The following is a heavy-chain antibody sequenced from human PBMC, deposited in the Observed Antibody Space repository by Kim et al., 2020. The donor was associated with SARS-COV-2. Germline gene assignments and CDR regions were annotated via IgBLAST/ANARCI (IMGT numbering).Heavy chain of an antibody. V-gene: IGHV1-69*13. CDR2: IIPIFGTA. Sequence: SVKVSCKASGVTFSSYAISWVRQAPGQGLEWMGGIIPIFGTANYAQKFQGRVTITADESTSTAYMELSSLRSEDTAVYYCARDGYYDFWSGYYPRGYYYYYGMDVWGQGTTVTVSS. J-gene: IGHJ6*02. CDR1: GVTFSSYA. D-gene: IGHD3-3*01. CDR3: ARDGYYDFWSGYYPRGYYYYYGMDV.